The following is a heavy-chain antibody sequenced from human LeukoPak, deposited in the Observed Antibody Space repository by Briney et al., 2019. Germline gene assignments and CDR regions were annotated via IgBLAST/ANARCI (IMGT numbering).Heavy chain of an antibody. J-gene: IGHJ4*02. CDR1: GYTFTGYY. D-gene: IGHD3-22*01. CDR3: ARDIVGIGYYDSSGHEDY. CDR2: INPNSGGT. V-gene: IGHV1-2*06. Sequence: ASVKVSCKASGYTFTGYYIHWVRQAHEQGLEWMGRINPNSGGTNYAQKFQGRVTMTRATSISTAYVELSRLRSDDTAVYYCARDIVGIGYYDSSGHEDYWGQGSLVTVSS.